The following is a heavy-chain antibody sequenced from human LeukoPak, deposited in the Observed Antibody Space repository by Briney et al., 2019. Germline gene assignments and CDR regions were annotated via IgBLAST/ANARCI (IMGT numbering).Heavy chain of an antibody. D-gene: IGHD6-13*01. V-gene: IGHV3-30*02. J-gene: IGHJ4*02. CDR1: GFTFSSYG. CDR2: IQYDGSNK. CDR3: AKEGSSSWYYFDY. Sequence: GGSLRLSCAASGFTFSSYGMHWVRQAPGKGLEWVAFIQYDGSNKYYADSVKGRFTISRDNSKNTLYLQMNSLRAEDTAVYYCAKEGSSSWYYFDYWGQGTLVTVSS.